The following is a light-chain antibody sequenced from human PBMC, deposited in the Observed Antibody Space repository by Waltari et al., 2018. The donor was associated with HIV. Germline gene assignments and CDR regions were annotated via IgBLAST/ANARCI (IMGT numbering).Light chain of an antibody. CDR1: SGGLGSNY. CDR2: EDS. CDR3: QSYDGTTVV. J-gene: IGLJ2*01. Sequence: NFILTQSHSVSESPGKTVTISCTRSSGGLGSNYIQWYQQRPGRSPDTVIYEDSQRPSGVPNRFSGSVDSSSNSASLTISGLKTEDEADYFCQSYDGTTVVFGGGTRLTVL. V-gene: IGLV6-57*01.